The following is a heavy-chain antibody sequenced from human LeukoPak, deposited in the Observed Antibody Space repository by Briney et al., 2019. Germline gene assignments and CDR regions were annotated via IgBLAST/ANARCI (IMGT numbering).Heavy chain of an antibody. CDR2: IYWNDDK. Sequence: GSGPTLFQPTLTLTLTSTFSGFSRSTRGVGGGWIRQPPGKALEWLALIYWNDDKLYSPSLMTRLTINNDISNNQVVLRVTNMDTVDTARYCCALEGGSSLDYWGQGTLVTVSS. CDR3: ALEGGSSLDY. D-gene: IGHD2-15*01. V-gene: IGHV2-5*01. J-gene: IGHJ4*02. CDR1: GFSRSTRGVG.